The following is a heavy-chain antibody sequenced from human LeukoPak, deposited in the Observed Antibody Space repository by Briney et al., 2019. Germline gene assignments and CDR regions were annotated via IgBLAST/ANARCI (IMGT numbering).Heavy chain of an antibody. V-gene: IGHV4-59*01. CDR1: GGSISSYY. J-gene: IGHJ4*02. CDR3: AREVAGTSRSFDY. CDR2: IYYTGTT. D-gene: IGHD6-19*01. Sequence: PSETLSLTCTVSGGSISSYYWSWIRQPPGKGLEWIGYIYYTGTTNYNPSLKSRVTISVDTSKNQFSLKLSSVTAADTAVYYCAREVAGTSRSFDYWGQGTLVTVSS.